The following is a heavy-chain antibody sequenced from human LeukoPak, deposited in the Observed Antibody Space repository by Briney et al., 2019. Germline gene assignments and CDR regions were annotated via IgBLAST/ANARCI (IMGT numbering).Heavy chain of an antibody. CDR2: ISSNGGST. D-gene: IGHD3-22*01. Sequence: GRSLRLSCAASGFTFSSYAMHWVRQAPGKGLEYVSAISSNGGSTYYANSVKGRFTISRDNSKNTLYLQMGSLRAEDMAVYYCARVDYDSSGYYVDWYFDLWGRGTLVTVSS. CDR3: ARVDYDSSGYYVDWYFDL. CDR1: GFTFSSYA. J-gene: IGHJ2*01. V-gene: IGHV3-64*01.